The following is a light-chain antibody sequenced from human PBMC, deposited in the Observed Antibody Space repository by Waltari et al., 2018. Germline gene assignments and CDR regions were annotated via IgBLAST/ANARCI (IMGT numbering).Light chain of an antibody. J-gene: IGKJ1*01. Sequence: EIVMTQSPATLSLSPGERATLSCRASQSVSSSLAWDQQKPGQAPRLLIYGASSRATGIPDRFSGSGSGTDFTLTISSLEPEDVAVYYCLQRSNWPRTFGQGTKVEIK. V-gene: IGKV3-15*01. CDR3: LQRSNWPRT. CDR2: GAS. CDR1: QSVSSS.